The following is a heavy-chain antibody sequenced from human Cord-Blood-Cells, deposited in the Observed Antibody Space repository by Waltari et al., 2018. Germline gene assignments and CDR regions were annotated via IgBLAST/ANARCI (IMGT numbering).Heavy chain of an antibody. CDR2: IYYSGRT. Sequence: QLQLQESGPGLVKPSETLSLTCTVSGGSISSSSYYWGWIRQPPGKGLEWIGSIYYSGRTYYNPSLKSRVTISVDTSKIQFSLKLSSVTAADTAVYYGARIGSCSGGSCYSYFDYWSQGTLVTVSS. CDR1: GGSISSSSYY. V-gene: IGHV4-39*01. CDR3: ARIGSCSGGSCYSYFDY. D-gene: IGHD2-15*01. J-gene: IGHJ4*02.